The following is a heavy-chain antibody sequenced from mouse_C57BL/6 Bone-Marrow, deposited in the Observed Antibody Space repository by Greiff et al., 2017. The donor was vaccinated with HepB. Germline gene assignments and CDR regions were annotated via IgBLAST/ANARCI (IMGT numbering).Heavy chain of an antibody. D-gene: IGHD4-1*01. V-gene: IGHV5-4*01. CDR3: ARTRLGLYAMDD. J-gene: IGHJ4*01. CDR1: GFTFSSYA. CDR2: ISDGGSYT. Sequence: EVQGVESGGGLVKPGGSLKLSCAASGFTFSSYAMSWVRQTPEKRLEWVATISDGGSYTYYPDNVKGRFTISRDNAKNNLYLQMSHLKSEDTAMYYWARTRLGLYAMDDWGRGTSVTVSS.